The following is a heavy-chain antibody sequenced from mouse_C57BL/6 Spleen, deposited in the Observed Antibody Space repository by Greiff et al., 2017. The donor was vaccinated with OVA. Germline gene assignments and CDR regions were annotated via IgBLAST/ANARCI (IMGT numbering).Heavy chain of an antibody. V-gene: IGHV1-69*01. CDR2: IDPSDSYT. J-gene: IGHJ2*01. CDR1: GYTFTSYW. D-gene: IGHD2-4*01. Sequence: QVQLQQPGAELVMPGASVKLSCKASGYTFTSYWMHWVKQRPGQGLEWIGEIDPSDSYTNYNQKFKGKSTLTVDKSSSTAYMQLSSLTSEDSAVYYCARRSPIYYDYDYWGQGTTLTVSS. CDR3: ARRSPIYYDYDY.